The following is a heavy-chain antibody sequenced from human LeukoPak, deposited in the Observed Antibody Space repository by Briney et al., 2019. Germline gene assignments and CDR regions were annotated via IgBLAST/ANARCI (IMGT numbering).Heavy chain of an antibody. CDR2: INPSGGST. CDR1: GYTFTDYY. J-gene: IGHJ3*02. V-gene: IGHV1-46*01. CDR3: ARAGASGWPQNAFDI. Sequence: ASVKVSCKASGYTFTDYYMHWVRQTPGQGLEWMGIINPSGGSTSYAQKFQGRVTMTRDTSTSTVYMELSSLRSEDTAVYYCARAGASGWPQNAFDIWGQGTMVTVSS. D-gene: IGHD6-19*01.